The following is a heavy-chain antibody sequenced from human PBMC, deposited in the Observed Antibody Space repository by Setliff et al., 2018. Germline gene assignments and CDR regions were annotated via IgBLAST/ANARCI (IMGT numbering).Heavy chain of an antibody. CDR2: VSHSGST. CDR3: SRRLED. Sequence: PSETLSFTCAVYGDSFSDYYWSWIRQPPGKGLEWLGEVSHSGSTNYKPSLKGRVAMSVDTSKRQFSLKLNSMNGLRVEDTAVYFCSRRLEDWGQGTTVTVS. CDR1: GDSFSDYY. V-gene: IGHV4-34*01. J-gene: IGHJ6*02.